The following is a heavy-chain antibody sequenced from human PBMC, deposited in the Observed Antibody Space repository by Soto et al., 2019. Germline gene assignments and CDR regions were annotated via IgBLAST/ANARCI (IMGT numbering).Heavy chain of an antibody. V-gene: IGHV4-30-4*08. CDR2: ICYGGST. CDR1: GDSLSRADYC. D-gene: IGHD5-12*01. J-gene: IGHJ4*02. Sequence: PSETLSLTCSVSGDSLSRADYCWSWIRQSPGKGLEWIGYICYGGSTYHNPSLKSRTSMSVDTSKKQFSLTLTSVTAADTAVYYCAREESGPFDYWGQGRLVTVSS. CDR3: AREESGPFDY.